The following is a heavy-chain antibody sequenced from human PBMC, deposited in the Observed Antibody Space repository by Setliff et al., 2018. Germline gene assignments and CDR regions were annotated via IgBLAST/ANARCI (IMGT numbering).Heavy chain of an antibody. CDR2: IIPIFGTA. Sequence: GASVKVSCKASGYTFTSYGISWVRQAPGQGLEWMGGIIPIFGTANYAQKFQGRVTITADESTSTAYMELSSLRSEDTAVYYCARDTYTIFGVVPSEAHAFDIWGQGTMVTVSS. V-gene: IGHV1-69*13. D-gene: IGHD3-3*01. CDR1: GYTFTSYG. J-gene: IGHJ3*02. CDR3: ARDTYTIFGVVPSEAHAFDI.